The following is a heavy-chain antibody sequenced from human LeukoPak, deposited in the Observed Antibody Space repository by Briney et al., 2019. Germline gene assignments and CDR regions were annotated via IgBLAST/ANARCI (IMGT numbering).Heavy chain of an antibody. V-gene: IGHV4-34*01. CDR3: ARVGWELLGPFDH. J-gene: IGHJ4*02. Sequence: PSETLSLTCAVYGGSFSGYYWSWIRQPPGKGLEWIGEINHSGSTNYNPSLKSRVTISVDRSKNEFSVKLRSVIAADTAGYYCARVGWELLGPFDHWGQGTLVTVPS. D-gene: IGHD1-26*01. CDR1: GGSFSGYY. CDR2: INHSGST.